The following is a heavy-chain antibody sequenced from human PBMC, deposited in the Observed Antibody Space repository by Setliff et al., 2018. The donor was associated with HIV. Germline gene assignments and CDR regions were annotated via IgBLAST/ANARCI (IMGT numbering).Heavy chain of an antibody. J-gene: IGHJ4*02. CDR1: GYSFTSYW. D-gene: IGHD3-16*01. V-gene: IGHV5-51*01. Sequence: GESLKISCKGSGYSFTSYWIGWVRQMPGKGLEWMGIIYPRDSKIKYSPSFEGQVSISVDKSVNTAYLQWSSLKASDTAIYYCAKWGSVTPYFDDWGQGTLVTVSS. CDR2: IYPRDSKI. CDR3: AKWGSVTPYFDD.